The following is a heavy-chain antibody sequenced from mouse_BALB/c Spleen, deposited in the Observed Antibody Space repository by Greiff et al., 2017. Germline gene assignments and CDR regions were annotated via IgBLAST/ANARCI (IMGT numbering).Heavy chain of an antibody. CDR1: GYTFTDYN. D-gene: IGHD4-1*01. Sequence: VQLQQSGAELVKPGASVKISCKASGYTFTDYNMHWVKQSHGKSLEWIGYIYPYNGGTGYNQKFKSKATLTVDNSSSTAYMELSSLTSEDSAVYCCAEGHNWDWDYWGQGTTLTVSA. CDR2: IYPYNGGT. J-gene: IGHJ2*01. CDR3: AEGHNWDWDY. V-gene: IGHV1S29*02.